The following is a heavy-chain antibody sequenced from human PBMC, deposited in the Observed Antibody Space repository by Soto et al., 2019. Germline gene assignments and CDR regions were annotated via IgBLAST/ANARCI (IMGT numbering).Heavy chain of an antibody. CDR1: GGSVSSGTYY. CDR2: MSYSGST. Sequence: SETLSLTCTVSGGSVSSGTYYWSWIRQPPGKGLEWIGYMSYSGSTNYNPSLKSRVTISVDTSKNQFSLKLSSVTAADTAVYYCARGIRITIFGVVTPRGMDVWGQGTTVTVSS. D-gene: IGHD3-3*01. J-gene: IGHJ6*02. V-gene: IGHV4-61*01. CDR3: ARGIRITIFGVVTPRGMDV.